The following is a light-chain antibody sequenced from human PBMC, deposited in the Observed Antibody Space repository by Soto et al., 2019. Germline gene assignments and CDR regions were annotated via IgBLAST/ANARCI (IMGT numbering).Light chain of an antibody. J-gene: IGLJ1*01. Sequence: QSVLTQPASVSGSPGQSITISCTGTSSDVGSYNLVSWYQQHPGKAPKLMIYEGSKRPSGVSNRFSGSKSGNTASLTISGLQAEDEADYYRCSYAGSSTFPVFGTGTRSPS. CDR3: CSYAGSSTFPV. CDR2: EGS. V-gene: IGLV2-23*03. CDR1: SSDVGSYNL.